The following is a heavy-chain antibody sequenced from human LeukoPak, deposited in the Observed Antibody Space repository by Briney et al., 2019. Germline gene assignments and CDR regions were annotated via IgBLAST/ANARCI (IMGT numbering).Heavy chain of an antibody. V-gene: IGHV7-4-1*02. CDR3: ARVKRGSGSYYVFDY. D-gene: IGHD3-10*01. Sequence: ASVKVSCEASGYTFTSYAMNWVRQAPGQGLEWMGWINTNTGNPTYAQGFTGRFVFSLDTSVSTAYLQISSLKAEDTAVYYCARVKRGSGSYYVFDYWGQGTLVTVSS. CDR1: GYTFTSYA. CDR2: INTNTGNP. J-gene: IGHJ4*02.